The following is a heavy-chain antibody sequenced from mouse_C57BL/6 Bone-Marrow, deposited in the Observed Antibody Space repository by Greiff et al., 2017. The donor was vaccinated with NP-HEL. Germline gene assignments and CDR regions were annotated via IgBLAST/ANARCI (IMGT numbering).Heavy chain of an antibody. Sequence: DVKLVESGGGLVKPGGSLKLSCAASGFTFSSYAMSWVRQTPEKRLEWVATISDGGSYTYYPDNVKGRFTISRDNAKNNLYLQMSHLKSEDTAMYYCAREGEGYYGSSYPFAYWGQGTLVTVSA. CDR3: AREGEGYYGSSYPFAY. J-gene: IGHJ3*01. D-gene: IGHD1-1*01. CDR1: GFTFSSYA. V-gene: IGHV5-4*01. CDR2: ISDGGSYT.